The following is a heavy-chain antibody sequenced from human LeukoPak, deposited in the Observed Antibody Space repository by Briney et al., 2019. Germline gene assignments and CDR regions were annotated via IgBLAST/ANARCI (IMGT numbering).Heavy chain of an antibody. CDR1: GFTFSDYY. D-gene: IGHD6-19*01. CDR3: ARDFGSGWYGYFQH. J-gene: IGHJ1*01. CDR2: ISTSSSYT. V-gene: IGHV3-11*06. Sequence: GGSLRLSCAASGFTFSDYYMSWIRQAPGKGLEWVSYISTSSSYTKYADSVKGRFTISRDNAKNSLYLQMNSLRAEDTAVYHCARDFGSGWYGYFQHWGQGTLVTVSS.